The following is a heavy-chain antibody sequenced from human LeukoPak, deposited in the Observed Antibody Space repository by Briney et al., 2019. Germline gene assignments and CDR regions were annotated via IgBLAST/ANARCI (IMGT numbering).Heavy chain of an antibody. J-gene: IGHJ3*02. CDR3: HGSGSYRASYI. D-gene: IGHD3-10*01. CDR2: IWYDGSNK. V-gene: IGHV3-33*01. Sequence: PGGSLRLSCAASGFTFSSYGMHWVRQALGKGLEWVAVIWYDGSNKYYADSVKGRFTISRDNSKNTLYLQMNSLRAEDTAVYYCHGSGSYRASYIWGQGTMVTVSS. CDR1: GFTFSSYG.